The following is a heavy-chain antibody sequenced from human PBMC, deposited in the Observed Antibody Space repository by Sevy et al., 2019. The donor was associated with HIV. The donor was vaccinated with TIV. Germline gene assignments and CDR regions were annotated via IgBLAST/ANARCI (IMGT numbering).Heavy chain of an antibody. CDR1: XXXXNEXX. CDR3: XAIXGGQXWXXXX. Sequence: GGSLRLSXAXXXXXXNEXXMNXVRQAPGKGLEWAGRIKSKISGGTTDYAAAVKGRFSISRDDSKKTLYLEMNSLKSEXTAVXYXXAIXGGQXWXXXXXGQGTTVTVS. CDR2: IKSKISGGTT. V-gene: IGHV3-15*01. J-gene: IGHJ6*02.